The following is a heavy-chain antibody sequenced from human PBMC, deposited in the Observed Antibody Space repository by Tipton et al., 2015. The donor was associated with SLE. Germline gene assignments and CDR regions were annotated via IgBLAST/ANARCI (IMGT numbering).Heavy chain of an antibody. CDR1: GGTFSSYA. Sequence: QSRAEVKKPGSSVKVSCKASGGTFSSYAISWVRQAPGQGLEWMGRIIPILGIANYAQKFQGRVTITADKSTSTAYMELSSLRSEDTAVYYCARSGGASPEVPFDYWGQGTLVTVSS. V-gene: IGHV1-69*04. J-gene: IGHJ4*02. D-gene: IGHD2-15*01. CDR2: IIPILGIA. CDR3: ARSGGASPEVPFDY.